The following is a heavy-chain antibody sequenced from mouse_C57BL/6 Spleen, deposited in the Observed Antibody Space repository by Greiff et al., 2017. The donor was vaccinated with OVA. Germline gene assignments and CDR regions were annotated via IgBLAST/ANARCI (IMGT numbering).Heavy chain of an antibody. CDR1: GYTFTDYE. Sequence: QVQLQQSGAELVRPGASVTLSCKASGYTFTDYEMHWVKPTPVHGLEWIGAIDPETGGTAYNQKFKGKAILTADKSSSTAYMELRSLTSEDSAVYYCTRSGDYPLAMDYWGQGTSVTVSS. CDR3: TRSGDYPLAMDY. CDR2: IDPETGGT. J-gene: IGHJ4*01. D-gene: IGHD2-4*01. V-gene: IGHV1-15*01.